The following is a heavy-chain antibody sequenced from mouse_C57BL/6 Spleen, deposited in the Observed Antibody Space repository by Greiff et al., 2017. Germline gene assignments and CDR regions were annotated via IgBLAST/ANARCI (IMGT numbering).Heavy chain of an antibody. CDR3: ARGGPLYAMDY. Sequence: VQLQQPGAELVKPGASVKLSCKASGYTFTSYWMHWVKQRPGQGLEWIGMIHPNSGSTNYNEKFKRKATLTVDKSSSPAYMQLSSLTSEDSAVYYCARGGPLYAMDYWGQGTSVTVSS. CDR1: GYTFTSYW. D-gene: IGHD3-3*01. J-gene: IGHJ4*01. CDR2: IHPNSGST. V-gene: IGHV1-64*01.